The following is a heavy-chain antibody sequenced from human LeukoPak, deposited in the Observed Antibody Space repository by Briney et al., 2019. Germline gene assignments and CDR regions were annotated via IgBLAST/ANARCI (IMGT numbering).Heavy chain of an antibody. Sequence: GGSLRLSCSASGFTFKTLSMHWVRQAPGKGLEYVSVISPDGGNTYYADSVKGRFTIARDNSKNTLYLQMSSLRPEDTAIYFCVRDLFGFDFWGQGTLVTVSS. V-gene: IGHV3-64D*06. CDR2: ISPDGGNT. D-gene: IGHD3-10*01. CDR1: GFTFKTLS. CDR3: VRDLFGFDF. J-gene: IGHJ4*02.